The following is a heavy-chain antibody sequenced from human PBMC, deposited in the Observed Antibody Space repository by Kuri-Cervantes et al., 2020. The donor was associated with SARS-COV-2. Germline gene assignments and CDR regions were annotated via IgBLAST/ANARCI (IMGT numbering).Heavy chain of an antibody. V-gene: IGHV1-69*13. J-gene: IGHJ1*01. CDR3: TREGHSSGWDAEYFHH. Sequence: SVKVSCKASGGTFSNYGTSWVRQAPGQGLEWMGGIIPSFGTTKYARKFQGRVTITADESTSTAYMELSSLRYEDTAVYYCTREGHSSGWDAEYFHHWGQGSLVTVSS. CDR1: GGTFSNYG. CDR2: IIPSFGTT. D-gene: IGHD6-19*01.